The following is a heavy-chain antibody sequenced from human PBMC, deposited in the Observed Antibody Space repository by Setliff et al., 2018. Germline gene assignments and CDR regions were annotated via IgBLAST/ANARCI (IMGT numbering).Heavy chain of an antibody. CDR1: GASIRSGSHY. Sequence: PSETLSLTCTVSGASIRSGSHYWSWIRQSAERGLEWIGHIYTSGTTDYSPSFKSRVSISADTSQNLVSLKLHSVTAADTAVYYCTKEYVVISFVANTHSHYGMDVWGQGTTVTVSS. CDR3: TKEYVVISFVANTHSHYGMDV. CDR2: IYTSGTT. D-gene: IGHD2-21*01. J-gene: IGHJ6*02. V-gene: IGHV4-61*09.